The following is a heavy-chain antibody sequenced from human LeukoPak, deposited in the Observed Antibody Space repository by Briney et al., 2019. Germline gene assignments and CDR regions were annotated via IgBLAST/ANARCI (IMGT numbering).Heavy chain of an antibody. D-gene: IGHD4-11*01. J-gene: IGHJ4*02. CDR3: AKGTDYSRYSGAAY. CDR2: ISWNSGSI. V-gene: IGHV3-9*01. Sequence: GGSLRLSCAASGFTFDDHGMHWVRQAPGKGLEWVSIISWNSGSIDYADSVRGRFTISRDNAKNSLYLQMNSLTTEDTAFYYCAKGTDYSRYSGAAYWGQGTLVTVSS. CDR1: GFTFDDHG.